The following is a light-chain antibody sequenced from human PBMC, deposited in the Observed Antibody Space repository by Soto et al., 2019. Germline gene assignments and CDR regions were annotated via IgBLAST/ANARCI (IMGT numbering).Light chain of an antibody. CDR1: QSISTY. J-gene: IGKJ1*01. CDR3: QQSCSTPPT. V-gene: IGKV1-39*01. Sequence: DIQITQSPSSLSASVGDRVTITCRASQSISTYLIWYQQKPVKAPKLLIYATSSLQSGVPSRFSGSGSGTDFTLTISSLQPEDFATYYCQQSCSTPPTFGQGTKVDIK. CDR2: ATS.